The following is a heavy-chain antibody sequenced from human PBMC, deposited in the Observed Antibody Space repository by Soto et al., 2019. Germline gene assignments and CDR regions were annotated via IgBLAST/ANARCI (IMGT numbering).Heavy chain of an antibody. Sequence: QVQLRESGPGLVKPSQTLSLTCTVSGGSINSGGYYWNWIRQHPGKGLEWVGYMYYSGSTYYNPFLRSRVILPADTSETHFSLKLSSLTAAAPAVYFCARGYRQSGYSSSWVFDYWGQGTLVNVSS. D-gene: IGHD6-13*01. CDR1: GGSINSGGYY. V-gene: IGHV4-31*03. J-gene: IGHJ4*02. CDR3: ARGYRQSGYSSSWVFDY. CDR2: MYYSGST.